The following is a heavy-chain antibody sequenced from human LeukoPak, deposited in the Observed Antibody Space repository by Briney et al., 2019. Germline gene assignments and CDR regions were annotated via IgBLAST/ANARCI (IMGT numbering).Heavy chain of an antibody. Sequence: SETLSLTCTVCGYSISIGYYWGSTRQPPGKGLGLIGNIYHRGSTYYNPSLKSRVTISVDTSKNQFSLKLSSVTAADTAVYYCATYVWGSYRYGYWGQGTLVTVSS. CDR1: GYSISIGYY. V-gene: IGHV4-38-2*02. CDR3: ATYVWGSYRYGY. J-gene: IGHJ4*02. CDR2: IYHRGST. D-gene: IGHD3-16*02.